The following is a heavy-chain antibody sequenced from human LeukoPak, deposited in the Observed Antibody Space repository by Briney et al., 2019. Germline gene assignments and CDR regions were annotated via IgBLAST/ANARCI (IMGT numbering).Heavy chain of an antibody. D-gene: IGHD2-2*01. V-gene: IGHV3-30*04. CDR3: ARDIVVVPAAYYYYYYGMDV. J-gene: IGHJ6*02. Sequence: GGSLRLSCAASGFTFSSYAMHWVRQAPGKGLEWVAVISYDGSNKYYADSVKGRFTISRDNSKNTVYLQMNSLRAEDTAVYYCARDIVVVPAAYYYYYYGMDVWGQGTTVTVSS. CDR1: GFTFSSYA. CDR2: ISYDGSNK.